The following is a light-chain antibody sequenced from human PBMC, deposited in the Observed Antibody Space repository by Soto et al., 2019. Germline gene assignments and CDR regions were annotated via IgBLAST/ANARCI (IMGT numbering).Light chain of an antibody. Sequence: IVLTQSPGSLSLSPGERATLSCRASSSVPSIYLAWYQQKPGQAPRVLIYATSSRATGIPDRFSGSGSGTDFTLTISRLEPEDFALYFCQQCATSPWTFGQGTKVDIK. J-gene: IGKJ1*01. CDR3: QQCATSPWT. V-gene: IGKV3-20*01. CDR1: SSVPSIY. CDR2: ATS.